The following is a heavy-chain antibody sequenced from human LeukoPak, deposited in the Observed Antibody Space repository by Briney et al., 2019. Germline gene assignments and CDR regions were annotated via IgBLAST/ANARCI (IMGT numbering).Heavy chain of an antibody. V-gene: IGHV3-11*06. CDR3: AKQYCSGGRCHFDY. J-gene: IGHJ4*02. Sequence: GGSLRLSCAASGFTFSDYYMSWIRQAPGKGLEWVSYISGSSSYTDYADSVKGRLTISRDNAKNSLYLQMNSLRAEDTAVYYCAKQYCSGGRCHFDYWGQGTLVTVSS. CDR1: GFTFSDYY. CDR2: ISGSSSYT. D-gene: IGHD2-15*01.